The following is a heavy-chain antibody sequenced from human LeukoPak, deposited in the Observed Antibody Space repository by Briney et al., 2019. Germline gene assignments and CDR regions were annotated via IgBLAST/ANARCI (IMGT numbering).Heavy chain of an antibody. J-gene: IGHJ6*03. V-gene: IGHV4-4*07. CDR3: ARDNGSGYTKGYEHYYYYLDV. CDR2: IYTSGST. D-gene: IGHD3-3*02. CDR1: GGSISSYY. Sequence: SETLSLACTVSGGSISSYYWSWIRQPAGKGLEWIGRIYTSGSTNYNPSLKSRVTMSVDTSKNQFSLKLSSVTAADTAVYYCARDNGSGYTKGYEHYYYYLDVWGKGTTVTVSS.